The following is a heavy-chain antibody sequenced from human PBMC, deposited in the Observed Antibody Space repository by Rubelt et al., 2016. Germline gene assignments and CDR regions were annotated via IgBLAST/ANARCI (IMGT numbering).Heavy chain of an antibody. CDR3: ARGNIRAVAAREYFQH. J-gene: IGHJ1*01. CDR2: IIPILGIA. D-gene: IGHD6-19*01. Sequence: GAEVKKPGSSVKVSCKASGGTFSSYAISWVRQAPGQGLEWMGGIIPILGIANYAQKFQGRVTITADESTSTAYMELSSLRSEDTAVYYCARGNIRAVAAREYFQHWGQGTLVTVSS. V-gene: IGHV1-69*01. CDR1: GGTFSSYA.